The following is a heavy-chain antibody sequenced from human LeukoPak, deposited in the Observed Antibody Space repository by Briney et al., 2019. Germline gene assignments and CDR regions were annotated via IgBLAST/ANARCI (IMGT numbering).Heavy chain of an antibody. CDR3: ARGSYDFRSGDAFDI. Sequence: NPSETLSLTCAVSGGSISSGGYPWSWIRQPPGKGLEWIGYIYHSGSTYYNPSLKSRVTMSVDRSKNQFSLKLSSVTAADTAVYYCARGSYDFRSGDAFDIWGQGTMVTVSS. J-gene: IGHJ3*02. D-gene: IGHD3-3*01. CDR1: GGSISSGGYP. V-gene: IGHV4-30-2*01. CDR2: IYHSGST.